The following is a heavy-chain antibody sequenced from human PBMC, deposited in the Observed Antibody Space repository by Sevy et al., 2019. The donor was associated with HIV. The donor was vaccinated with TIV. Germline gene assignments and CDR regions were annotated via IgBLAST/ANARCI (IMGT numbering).Heavy chain of an antibody. CDR2: ISAYNGNT. Sequence: ASVKVSCKASGYTFTSYGISWVRQAPGQGLEWMGRISAYNGNTNYAQKLQGRVTMTTDTSTSTAYMELRSLRSDDTAVYYCAREGTRIVGATGVFDYWGQGTLVTVSS. J-gene: IGHJ4*02. CDR3: AREGTRIVGATGVFDY. D-gene: IGHD1-26*01. CDR1: GYTFTSYG. V-gene: IGHV1-18*04.